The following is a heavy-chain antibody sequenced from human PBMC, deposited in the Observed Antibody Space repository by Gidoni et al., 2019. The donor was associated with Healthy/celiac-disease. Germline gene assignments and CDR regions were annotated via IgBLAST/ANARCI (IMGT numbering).Heavy chain of an antibody. CDR1: GFTFSSYA. CDR2: ISGSGGST. Sequence: EVLLLESGGGLVQPGGSLSLSCAASGFTFSSYAMSWVRQAPGKGLEWVSAISGSGGSTYYADSVKGRFTISRDNSKSTLYLQMNSLRAEDTAVYYCAKDRNGDYLNWFDPWGQGTLVTVSS. D-gene: IGHD4-17*01. CDR3: AKDRNGDYLNWFDP. V-gene: IGHV3-23*01. J-gene: IGHJ5*02.